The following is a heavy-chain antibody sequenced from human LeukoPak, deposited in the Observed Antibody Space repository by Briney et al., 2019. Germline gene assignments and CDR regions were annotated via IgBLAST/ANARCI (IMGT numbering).Heavy chain of an antibody. J-gene: IGHJ3*02. CDR1: GFTVSSNY. CDR3: ARDQFGELVVYTFHI. D-gene: IGHD3-10*01. V-gene: IGHV3-53*05. CDR2: IYSGGST. Sequence: PGGSLRPSCAAAGFTVSSNYMTGVRQAPGKGLNWVSVIYSGGSTYYADSAKNRFTISRDNSKNTVYLRMNRLRAEDTAVYHCARDQFGELVVYTFHIWGQGTMVTVSS.